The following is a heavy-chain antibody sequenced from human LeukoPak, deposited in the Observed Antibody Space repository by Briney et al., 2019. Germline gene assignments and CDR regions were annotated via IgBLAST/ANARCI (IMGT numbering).Heavy chain of an antibody. CDR2: ISSGSNYI. V-gene: IGHV3-21*06. CDR3: AALVIPAATSGGFDP. Sequence: GESLRLSCAVSGFTFSSYSMNWVRQAPGKGLGWVSFISSGSNYIYYADSVKGRFTISRDNAKNSLYLQMNSLRAEDTAVYYCAALVIPAATSGGFDPWGQGTLVTVSS. CDR1: GFTFSSYS. D-gene: IGHD2-2*01. J-gene: IGHJ5*02.